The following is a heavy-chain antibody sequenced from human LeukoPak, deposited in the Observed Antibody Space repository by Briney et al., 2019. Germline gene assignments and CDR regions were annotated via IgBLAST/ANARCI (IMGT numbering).Heavy chain of an antibody. CDR1: GFTFSSYS. J-gene: IGHJ4*02. CDR3: ARDRAPVASFDY. D-gene: IGHD5-12*01. V-gene: IGHV3-21*01. CDR2: ISSSSSYI. Sequence: PGVSLRLSCAASGFTFSSYSMNWVRQAPGKGLEWVSSISSSSSYIYYADSVKGRFTISRDNAKNSLYLQMNSLRAEDTAVHYCARDRAPVASFDYWGQGTLVTVSS.